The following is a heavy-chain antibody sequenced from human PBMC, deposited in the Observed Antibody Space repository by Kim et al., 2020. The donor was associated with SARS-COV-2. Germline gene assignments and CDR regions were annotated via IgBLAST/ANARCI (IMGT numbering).Heavy chain of an antibody. CDR1: GGSFSGYY. CDR3: ARRSSGWYYFDY. CDR2: INHSGST. V-gene: IGHV4-34*01. D-gene: IGHD6-19*01. Sequence: SETLSLTCAVYGGSFSGYYWSWIRQPPGKGLEWIGEINHSGSTNYNPSLKSRVTISVDTSKNQFSLKLSSVTAADTAVYYCARRSSGWYYFDYWGQGTLV. J-gene: IGHJ4*02.